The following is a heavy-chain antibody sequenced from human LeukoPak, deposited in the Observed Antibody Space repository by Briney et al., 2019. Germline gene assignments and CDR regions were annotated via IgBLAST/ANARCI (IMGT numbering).Heavy chain of an antibody. V-gene: IGHV3-23*01. Sequence: GGSLRLSCAASGFIFRNYAMSWVRQAPGKGLEWVSAITGSGDTTYYADSVKGRFTVSRDNSKNALYVEMNTLRAEDTAVYYCAKWGDYDILTGYYVSDFWGQGTLVTVSS. CDR3: AKWGDYDILTGYYVSDF. J-gene: IGHJ4*02. CDR1: GFIFRNYA. CDR2: ITGSGDTT. D-gene: IGHD3-9*01.